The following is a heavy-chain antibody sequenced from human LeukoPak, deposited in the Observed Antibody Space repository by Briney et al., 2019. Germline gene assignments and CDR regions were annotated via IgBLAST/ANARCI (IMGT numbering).Heavy chain of an antibody. Sequence: ASVKLSCKASGYTFTSYGISWVRQAPGQGLEWMGWISAYKGNTNYAQKFQGRVTMTTDTSTSTAYMELRSLRSDDTAVYYCARDGMTAVTTCVGIGPERPYYFDYWGQGTLVTVSS. CDR3: ARDGMTAVTTCVGIGPERPYYFDY. D-gene: IGHD4-17*01. CDR1: GYTFTSYG. CDR2: ISAYKGNT. V-gene: IGHV1-18*01. J-gene: IGHJ4*02.